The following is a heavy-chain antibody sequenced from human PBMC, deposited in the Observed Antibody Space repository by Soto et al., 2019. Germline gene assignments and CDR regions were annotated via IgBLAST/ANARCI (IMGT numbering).Heavy chain of an antibody. Sequence: PSETLSLTCTVSGGSISSYYWSWIRQPAGKGLEWIGRIYTSGSTNYNPSLKSRVTMSVDTSKNQFSLKLSSVTAADTAVHYCAGVVVVAATRLDVWGQGTTVTVSS. J-gene: IGHJ6*02. V-gene: IGHV4-4*07. CDR1: GGSISSYY. CDR3: AGVVVVAATRLDV. CDR2: IYTSGST. D-gene: IGHD2-15*01.